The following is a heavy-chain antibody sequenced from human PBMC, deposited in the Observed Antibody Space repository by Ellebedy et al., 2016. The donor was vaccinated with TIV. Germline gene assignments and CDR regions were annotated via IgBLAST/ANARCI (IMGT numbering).Heavy chain of an antibody. CDR3: AGVSSSWYGYYYYMDV. V-gene: IGHV1-8*01. Sequence: ASVKVSCXASGYTFTSYDINWVRQATGQGLEWMGWMNPNSGNTGYAQKFQGRVTMTRNTSISTAYMELSSLRSEDTAVYYCAGVSSSWYGYYYYMDVWGKGTTVTVSS. CDR2: MNPNSGNT. CDR1: GYTFTSYD. J-gene: IGHJ6*03. D-gene: IGHD6-13*01.